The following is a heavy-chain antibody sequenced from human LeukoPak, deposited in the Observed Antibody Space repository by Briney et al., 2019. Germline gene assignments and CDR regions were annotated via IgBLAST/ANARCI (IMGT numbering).Heavy chain of an antibody. J-gene: IGHJ4*02. D-gene: IGHD2-2*01. V-gene: IGHV3-21*01. CDR3: ARGRIVVVPAAILGTYYFDY. CDR2: ISSSSSYI. CDR1: GFTFSSYS. Sequence: KSGGPLRLSCAASGFTFSSYSMNWVRQAPGKGLEWVSSISSSSSYIYYADSVKGRFTISRDNAKNSLYLQMNSLRAEDTAVYYCARGRIVVVPAAILGTYYFDYWGQGTLVTVSS.